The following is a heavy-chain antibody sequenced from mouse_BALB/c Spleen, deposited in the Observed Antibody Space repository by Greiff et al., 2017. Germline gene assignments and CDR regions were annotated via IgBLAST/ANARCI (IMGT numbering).Heavy chain of an antibody. J-gene: IGHJ4*01. CDR3: ARNCGNYVGYYAMDY. CDR2: IWSGGST. CDR1: GFSLTSYG. V-gene: IGHV2-2*02. D-gene: IGHD2-1*01. Sequence: QVQLKQSGPGLVQPSQSLSITCTVSGFSLTSYGVHWVRQSPGKGLEWLGVIWSGGSTDYNAAFISRLSISKDNSKSQVFFKMNSLQANDTAIYYCARNCGNYVGYYAMDYWGQGTSVTVSS.